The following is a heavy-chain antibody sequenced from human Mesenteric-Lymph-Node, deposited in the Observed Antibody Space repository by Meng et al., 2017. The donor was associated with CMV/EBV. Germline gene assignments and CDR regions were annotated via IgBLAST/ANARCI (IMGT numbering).Heavy chain of an antibody. CDR1: GFTFTRFA. CDR2: VNDDGSFT. CDR3: VRGGVGLGDY. J-gene: IGHJ4*02. D-gene: IGHD2-8*01. V-gene: IGHV3-74*01. Sequence: GESLKISCAASGFTFTRFAMGWVRQTPGKGLLWVSRVNDDGSFTNYADSVRGRFTISRDKAKNTLYLQMTSLRAEDTALYFCVRGGVGLGDYWGQGALVTVSS.